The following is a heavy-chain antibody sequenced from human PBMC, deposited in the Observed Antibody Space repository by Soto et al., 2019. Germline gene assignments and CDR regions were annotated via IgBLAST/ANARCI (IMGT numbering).Heavy chain of an antibody. CDR3: ATGGPRPVPRRIRPDF. J-gene: IGHJ4*02. V-gene: IGHV3-21*01. Sequence: GGSLRLSCTASGFTFSDYSMNWVRQAPGKGLEWVSCITSGSSYIYYADAVKGRFTISRDNAKNSLYLQMNSLGAEDTAVYYCATGGPRPVPRRIRPDFWGQGALVTVSS. CDR1: GFTFSDYS. D-gene: IGHD1-1*01. CDR2: ITSGSSYI.